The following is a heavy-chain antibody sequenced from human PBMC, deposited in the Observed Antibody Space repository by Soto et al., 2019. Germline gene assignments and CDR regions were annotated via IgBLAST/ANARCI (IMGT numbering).Heavy chain of an antibody. J-gene: IGHJ4*02. Sequence: ASVKVSCKASGYTLTGYHMHWVRQAPGQGLEWMGWINPNSGGTNYAQKFQGGVTMTRDTSISTAYMELSRLRSDDTAVYYCARKDIVVVVAARWFPFDYWGQGTLVTVPQ. V-gene: IGHV1-2*02. D-gene: IGHD2-15*01. CDR1: GYTLTGYH. CDR3: ARKDIVVVVAARWFPFDY. CDR2: INPNSGGT.